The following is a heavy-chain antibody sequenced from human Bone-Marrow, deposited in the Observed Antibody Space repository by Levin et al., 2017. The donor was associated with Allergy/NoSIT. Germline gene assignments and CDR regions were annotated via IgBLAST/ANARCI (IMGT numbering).Heavy chain of an antibody. CDR2: ITNSGRT. D-gene: IGHD4-23*01. V-gene: IGHV3-23*01. J-gene: IGHJ4*02. CDR3: AKEMTTVVPVFDY. Sequence: LSLTCAASGFTFSNYAMSWVRQAPGKGLEWVSAITNSGRTYYADSVKGRFTVSRDNSKNTLYLQMHSLRADDTAVYYCAKEMTTVVPVFDYWGQGTLVTVSS. CDR1: GFTFSNYA.